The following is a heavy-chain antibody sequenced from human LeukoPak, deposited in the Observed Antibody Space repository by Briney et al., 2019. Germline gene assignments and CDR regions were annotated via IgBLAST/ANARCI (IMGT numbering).Heavy chain of an antibody. D-gene: IGHD3-22*01. CDR3: ASLKNYYDSSGYLVTDAFDI. Sequence: ASVKVSCKASGYTFTSYGISWVRQAPGQGLEWMGWISAYNGNTNYAQKLQGRVTMTTDTSTSTAYMELRSLKSDDTAVYYCASLKNYYDSSGYLVTDAFDIWGQGTIVTVSS. J-gene: IGHJ3*02. CDR2: ISAYNGNT. V-gene: IGHV1-18*01. CDR1: GYTFTSYG.